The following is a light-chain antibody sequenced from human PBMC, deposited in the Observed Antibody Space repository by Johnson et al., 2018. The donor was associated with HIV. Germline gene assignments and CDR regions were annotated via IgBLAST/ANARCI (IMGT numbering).Light chain of an antibody. V-gene: IGLV1-51*02. CDR1: SSNIGNNY. Sequence: QSVLSQPPSVSAAPGQKVTISCSGSSSNIGNNYVSWYQQLPGTAPKLLIYENNKRPPGIPDRFSASKSGTSATLGITGLQTGDEADYYCGTWDSSLSAHYGLGTGTKGTVL. J-gene: IGLJ1*01. CDR3: GTWDSSLSAHYG. CDR2: ENN.